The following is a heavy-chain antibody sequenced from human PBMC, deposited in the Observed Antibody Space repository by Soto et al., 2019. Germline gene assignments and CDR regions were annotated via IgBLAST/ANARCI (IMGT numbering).Heavy chain of an antibody. V-gene: IGHV1-69*13. D-gene: IGHD2-8*01. Sequence: ASVKVSCKASGGTFSSYAISWVRQAPGQGLEWMGGIIPIFGTANYAQKFQGRVTITADESTSTAYMELSSLRSEDTAVYYCARKKLANGAFDIWGQGTMVTVSS. CDR1: GGTFSSYA. CDR2: IIPIFGTA. J-gene: IGHJ3*02. CDR3: ARKKLANGAFDI.